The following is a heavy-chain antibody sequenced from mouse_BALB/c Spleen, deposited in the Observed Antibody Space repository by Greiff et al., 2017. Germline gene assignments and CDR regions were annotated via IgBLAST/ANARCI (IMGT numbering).Heavy chain of an antibody. CDR1: GFAFSSYD. J-gene: IGHJ2*01. CDR2: ISSGGGST. CDR3: ARRGDYGSSLGNYFDY. Sequence: EVQLVESGGGLVKPGGSLKLSCAASGFAFSSYDMSWVRQTPEKRLEWVAYISSGGGSTYYPDTVKGRFTISRDNAKNTLYLQMSSLKSEDTAMYYGARRGDYGSSLGNYFDYWGQGTTLTVSS. D-gene: IGHD1-1*01. V-gene: IGHV5-12-1*01.